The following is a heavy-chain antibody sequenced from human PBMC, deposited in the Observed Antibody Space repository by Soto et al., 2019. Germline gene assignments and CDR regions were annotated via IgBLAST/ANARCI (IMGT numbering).Heavy chain of an antibody. CDR3: ARVRDWFDH. CDR1: GGSFSVYY. D-gene: IGHD3-3*01. Sequence: SETLSLTCAVYGGSFSVYYWNWIRQPPGKGLEWIGEIDHSGYTNSNPSLKSRVTISVDTSKNQFSPRLTSVTAADTAVYYCARVRDWFDHWGQGTLVTVSS. J-gene: IGHJ5*02. V-gene: IGHV4-34*01. CDR2: IDHSGYT.